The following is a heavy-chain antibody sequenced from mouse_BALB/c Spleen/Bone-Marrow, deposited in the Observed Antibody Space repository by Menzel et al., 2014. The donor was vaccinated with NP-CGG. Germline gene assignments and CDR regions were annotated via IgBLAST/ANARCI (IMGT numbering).Heavy chain of an antibody. CDR3: TRDPFYYGSSYAMDY. CDR2: ISSGGSYT. J-gene: IGHJ4*01. CDR1: GFTFSSYT. Sequence: EVKVVESGGGLVKPGGSLKLSCAASGFTFSSYTMSWVRQTPEKRLEWVATISSGGSYTYYPDSVKGRFTISRDNAKNTLYLQISNLKSEDTAMYYCTRDPFYYGSSYAMDYWGQGTSVTVSS. V-gene: IGHV5-6-4*01. D-gene: IGHD1-1*01.